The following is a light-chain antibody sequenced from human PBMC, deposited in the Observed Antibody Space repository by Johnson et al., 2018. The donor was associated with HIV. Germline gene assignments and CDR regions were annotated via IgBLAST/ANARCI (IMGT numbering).Light chain of an antibody. CDR2: DNN. Sequence: QSVLTQPPSVSAAPGQKVTISCSGSSSNIGNNYVSWYQQLPGTAPKLLIYDNNKRPSGIPDRFSGSKSGTSATLGIAGLQTGDEADYYCGTWDNSLSTGAVFGTGPKVTV. CDR3: GTWDNSLSTGAV. J-gene: IGLJ1*01. CDR1: SSNIGNNY. V-gene: IGLV1-51*01.